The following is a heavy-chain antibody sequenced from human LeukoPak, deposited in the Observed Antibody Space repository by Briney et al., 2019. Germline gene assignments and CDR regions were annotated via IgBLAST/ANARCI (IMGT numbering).Heavy chain of an antibody. V-gene: IGHV4-59*08. CDR1: GGSISSYY. CDR3: GRRAYGIGFGY. CDR2: IYYSGST. D-gene: IGHD1-26*01. J-gene: IGHJ4*02. Sequence: SETLSLTCTVSGGSISSYYWSWIRQPPGKGLEWIGYIYYSGSTNYNPSLKSRVTISVDTSKNQFSLKLSSVTAADTAVYYCGRRAYGIGFGYWGQGTLVTVSS.